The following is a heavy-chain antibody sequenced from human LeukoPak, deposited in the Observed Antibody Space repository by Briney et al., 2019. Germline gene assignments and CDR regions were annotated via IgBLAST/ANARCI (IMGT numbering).Heavy chain of an antibody. Sequence: SETLSLTCTVSGYSISSGYYWGWIRQPPGKGLEWIGSIYHSGSTYYNPSLKSRVTISVDTSKNQFSLKLSSVTAADTAVYYCARGSIAAAEVDYWGQGTLVTVSS. V-gene: IGHV4-38-2*02. CDR1: GYSISSGYY. CDR2: IYHSGST. D-gene: IGHD6-13*01. CDR3: ARGSIAAAEVDY. J-gene: IGHJ4*02.